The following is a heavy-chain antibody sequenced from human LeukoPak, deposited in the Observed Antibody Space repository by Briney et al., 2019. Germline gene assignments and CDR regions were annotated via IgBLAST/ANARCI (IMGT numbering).Heavy chain of an antibody. V-gene: IGHV3-33*01. CDR3: ARAAGGGEPKFDY. J-gene: IGHJ4*02. Sequence: GGSLRLSCAASGFTFSSYGMHWVRQAPGKGLEWVAVIWYDGSNKYYADSVKGRFTISRDNSKNTLYLQMNSLRAEDTAVYYCARAAGGGEPKFDYWGQGTLVTVSS. CDR1: GFTFSSYG. D-gene: IGHD1-14*01. CDR2: IWYDGSNK.